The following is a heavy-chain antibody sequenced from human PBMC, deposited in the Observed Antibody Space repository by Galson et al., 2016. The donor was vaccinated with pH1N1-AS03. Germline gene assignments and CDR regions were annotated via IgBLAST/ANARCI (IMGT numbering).Heavy chain of an antibody. CDR3: VRDIYGDPLGE. CDR1: GDSVLSDSAA. Sequence: CAISGDSVLSDSAAWNWVRQSPSRGLEWLGRTYLRSTWYHDYAESMKSRIIINADTTKNQFSLQLNSVTPEDTAVYYCVRDIYGDPLGEWGQGTLVTVSS. V-gene: IGHV6-1*01. CDR2: TYLRSTWYH. J-gene: IGHJ4*02. D-gene: IGHD4-17*01.